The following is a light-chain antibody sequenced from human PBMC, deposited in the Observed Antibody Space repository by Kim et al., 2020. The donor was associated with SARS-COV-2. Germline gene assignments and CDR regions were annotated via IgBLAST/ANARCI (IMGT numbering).Light chain of an antibody. CDR1: SLRSHY. J-gene: IGLJ2*01. V-gene: IGLV3-19*01. CDR2: GKN. Sequence: SSELTQDPAVSVALGQTVRITCQGDSLRSHYATWYQQKPGQAPIVVIYGKNNRPSRIPDRFSGSSAGNTASLTIPGTQASDEADYYCNSRDSNDNVLFGGGTQLTVL. CDR3: NSRDSNDNVL.